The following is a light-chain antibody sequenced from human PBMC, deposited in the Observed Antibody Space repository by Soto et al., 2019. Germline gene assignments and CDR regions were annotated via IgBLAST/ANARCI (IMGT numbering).Light chain of an antibody. Sequence: EIVLTQSPGTLSLSPGERATLSCRASQSVSSSYLAWYQQKPGQAPRLLIYGASSRATGIPDRFSGGGSGTGFTLTISRLEPEDFAVYYCQQYGSSGTFGQGTKVDIK. CDR2: GAS. V-gene: IGKV3-20*01. CDR3: QQYGSSGT. J-gene: IGKJ1*01. CDR1: QSVSSSY.